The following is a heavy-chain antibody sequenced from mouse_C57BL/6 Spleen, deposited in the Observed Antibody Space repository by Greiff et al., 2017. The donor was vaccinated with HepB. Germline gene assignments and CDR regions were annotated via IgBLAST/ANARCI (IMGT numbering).Heavy chain of an antibody. CDR3: ARGIYDGYSRYFDV. CDR2: IDPSDSYT. V-gene: IGHV1-50*01. D-gene: IGHD2-3*01. Sequence: QVQLQQPGAELVKPGASVKLSCKASGYTFTSYWMQWVKQRPGQGLEWIGEIDPSDSYTNYNQKFKGKATLTVDTSSSTAYMQLSSLTSEDSAVYYCARGIYDGYSRYFDVWGTGTTVTVSS. CDR1: GYTFTSYW. J-gene: IGHJ1*03.